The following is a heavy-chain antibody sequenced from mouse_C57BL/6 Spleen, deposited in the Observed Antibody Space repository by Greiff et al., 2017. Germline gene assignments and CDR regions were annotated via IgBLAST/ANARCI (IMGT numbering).Heavy chain of an antibody. Sequence: VKLQQPGAELVRPGSSVKLSCKASGYTFTSYWMHWVKQRPIQGLEWIGNIDPSDSETHYNQKFKDKATLTVDKSSSTAYMQLSSLTSEDSAVYYCARSIYDYDFAYWGQGTLVTVSA. V-gene: IGHV1-52*01. J-gene: IGHJ3*01. D-gene: IGHD2-4*01. CDR2: IDPSDSET. CDR1: GYTFTSYW. CDR3: ARSIYDYDFAY.